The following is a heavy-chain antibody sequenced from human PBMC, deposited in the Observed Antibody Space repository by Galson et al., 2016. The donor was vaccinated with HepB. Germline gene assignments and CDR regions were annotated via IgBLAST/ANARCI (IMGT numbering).Heavy chain of an antibody. CDR2: VYFTGNT. CDR3: AGSFYDSSATDFDP. V-gene: IGHV4-59*03. D-gene: IGHD3-22*01. J-gene: IGHJ5*02. CDR1: GGSINNYY. Sequence: TLSLTCAVSGGSINNYYWSWIRQSPEKGLEWIGYVYFTGNTHYNPFLKSRVTISIDTSKSQFSLKLTSVTATDAAVYYCAGSFYDSSATDFDPWGQGTLVTVSS.